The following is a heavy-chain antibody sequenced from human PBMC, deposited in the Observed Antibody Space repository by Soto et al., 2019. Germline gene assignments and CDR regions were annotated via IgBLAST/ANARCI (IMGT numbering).Heavy chain of an antibody. CDR2: LYWDDDK. J-gene: IGHJ4*02. Sequence: QMTLKESGPTLVKPTQTLTLTCTFSGFSLSTGGVGVGWIRQPPGKALEWLALLYWDDDKRYTPSLEKRLTLTRDISRNQVVLTMTNMDPVDTATYYCARRQSSSGNYDYWGQGTLVTVSS. CDR3: ARRQSSSGNYDY. D-gene: IGHD6-13*01. CDR1: GFSLSTGGVG. V-gene: IGHV2-5*02.